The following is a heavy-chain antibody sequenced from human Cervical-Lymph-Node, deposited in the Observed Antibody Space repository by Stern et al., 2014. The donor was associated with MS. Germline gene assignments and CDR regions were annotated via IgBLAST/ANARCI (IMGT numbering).Heavy chain of an antibody. V-gene: IGHV7-4-1*02. Sequence: QVQLLQPGSELKKPGASVKVSCKASGYTFTRNAMNWVRQAPGQRLELMVWINTNTGTTTYAQGFTGRFVFSLDTSVSTAYLQISSLKAEDTAIYYCARVKPAAILDYWGQGTLVTVSS. CDR3: ARVKPAAILDY. CDR1: GYTFTRNA. CDR2: INTNTGTT. J-gene: IGHJ4*02. D-gene: IGHD2-2*01.